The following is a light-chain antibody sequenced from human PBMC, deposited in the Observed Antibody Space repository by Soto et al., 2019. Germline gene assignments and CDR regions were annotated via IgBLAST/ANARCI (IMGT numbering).Light chain of an antibody. V-gene: IGLV2-14*01. J-gene: IGLJ2*01. Sequence: SALTQPASVSGSPGQSITISCTGSSSDVGAYKYVSWYQQHPGKAPKLMIYEVSNRPSGVSNRFSGSKSGNTASLTISGLQAEDEADYYCSSYTSTNHVVFGGGTQLTVL. CDR1: SSDVGAYKY. CDR3: SSYTSTNHVV. CDR2: EVS.